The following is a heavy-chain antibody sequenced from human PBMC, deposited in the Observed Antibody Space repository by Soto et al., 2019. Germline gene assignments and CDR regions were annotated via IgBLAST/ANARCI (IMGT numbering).Heavy chain of an antibody. D-gene: IGHD6-19*01. Sequence: ASVKVSCKASGYTFTSYGISWVRQAPGQGLEWMGWISAYNGNTNYAQKRQGRVTMTTDTSTSTAYMELRSLRSDDTAVYYCARDRGVAVAGQRYWFDPWGQGTLVTVSS. CDR2: ISAYNGNT. CDR3: ARDRGVAVAGQRYWFDP. V-gene: IGHV1-18*01. CDR1: GYTFTSYG. J-gene: IGHJ5*02.